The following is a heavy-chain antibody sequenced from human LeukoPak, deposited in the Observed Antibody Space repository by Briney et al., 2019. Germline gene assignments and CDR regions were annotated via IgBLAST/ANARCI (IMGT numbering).Heavy chain of an antibody. Sequence: PGRSLRFSCAASGFTFSSYGMHWVRQAPGKGLEWVANIKQDGSEKYYVDSVKGRFTISRDNAKNSLYLQMNSLRAEDTAVYYCASNLYDFWSGYSYYYYYYMDVWGKGTTVTVSS. D-gene: IGHD3-3*01. CDR3: ASNLYDFWSGYSYYYYYYMDV. V-gene: IGHV3-7*01. J-gene: IGHJ6*03. CDR2: IKQDGSEK. CDR1: GFTFSSYG.